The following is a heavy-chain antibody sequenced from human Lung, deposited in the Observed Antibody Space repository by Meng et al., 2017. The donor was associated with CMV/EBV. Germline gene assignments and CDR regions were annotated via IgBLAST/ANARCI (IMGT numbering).Heavy chain of an antibody. CDR3: LRRSGGSV. Sequence: GQVREAGLTVGKPSETLSPPCAVSGDSLTNHNWWAWVGQPTVEGLEWIGEIPHRGSSAYKPSLKSRVSMSIDKSKDQFSLKLTSVTAADAAVYHCLRRSGGSVWGQGTLVTVSS. CDR1: GDSLTNHNW. D-gene: IGHD3-10*01. V-gene: IGHV4-4*02. J-gene: IGHJ1*01. CDR2: IPHRGSS.